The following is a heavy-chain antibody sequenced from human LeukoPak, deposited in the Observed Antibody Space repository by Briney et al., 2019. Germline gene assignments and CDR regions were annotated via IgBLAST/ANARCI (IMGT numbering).Heavy chain of an antibody. V-gene: IGHV3-74*01. D-gene: IGHD6-25*01. J-gene: IGHJ3*01. CDR3: ARRSAAKDAFDF. CDR2: ISYDGSST. Sequence: PGGSLRLSCAASGFTFSNYWMHWVRQAPGKGRVWVSRISYDGSSTNYADSVKGRFTISRDNAKNTLYLQMNSLRAEDTAVYYCARRSAAKDAFDFWGQGTMVTVSS. CDR1: GFTFSNYW.